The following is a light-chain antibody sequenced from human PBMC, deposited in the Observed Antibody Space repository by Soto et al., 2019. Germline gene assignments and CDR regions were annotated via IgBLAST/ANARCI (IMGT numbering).Light chain of an antibody. CDR1: QGISSY. CDR2: AAS. V-gene: IGKV1-9*01. J-gene: IGKJ5*01. Sequence: IESTKNQSSLSASVGDRVTITCRASQGISSYLAWYQQKPGKAPKLLIYAASTLQSGVPSRFSGSGSGTDFTLTISSLQPEDFATYYCQHLNSDPPITFGQGTRLEIK. CDR3: QHLNSDPPIT.